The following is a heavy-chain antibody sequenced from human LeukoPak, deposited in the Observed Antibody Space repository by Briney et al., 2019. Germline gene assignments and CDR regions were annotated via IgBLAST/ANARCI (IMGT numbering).Heavy chain of an antibody. J-gene: IGHJ4*02. D-gene: IGHD2-2*01. V-gene: IGHV5-10-1*01. CDR2: IDPSDSYT. Sequence: GESLRISCKGSGYSFTSCWISWVRQMPGKGLEWMGRIDPSDSYTNYSPSFQGHVTISADKSISTAYLQWSSLKASDTAMYYCARDAVGVPAATDYWGQGTLVTVSS. CDR1: GYSFTSCW. CDR3: ARDAVGVPAATDY.